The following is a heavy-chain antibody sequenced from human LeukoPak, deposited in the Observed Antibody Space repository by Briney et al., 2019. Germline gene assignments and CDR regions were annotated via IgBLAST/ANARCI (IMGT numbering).Heavy chain of an antibody. V-gene: IGHV1-18*01. D-gene: IGHD3-22*01. CDR2: ISAYNGNT. J-gene: IGHJ4*02. CDR1: GYTFTSYV. Sequence: GASVKVSCKASGYTFTSYVISWVLQAPGQGLEWMGWISAYNGNTNYAQKLQGRVTMTTDTSTSTAYMELRSLRSDDTAVYYCARVGLDYYDSSGYNDYWGQGTLVTVSS. CDR3: ARVGLDYYDSSGYNDY.